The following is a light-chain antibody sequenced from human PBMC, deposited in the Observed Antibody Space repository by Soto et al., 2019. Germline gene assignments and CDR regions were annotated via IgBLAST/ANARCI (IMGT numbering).Light chain of an antibody. J-gene: IGKJ5*01. CDR1: QSVSIN. CDR2: DAS. Sequence: EIVSSHSPVPLSFSPVERATLSCRASQSVSINLAWYQQKPGQAPRLLIYDASTRATGIPARFSGSGSGTDFTLTISRLEPEDFAVYYCQQYGSSPPITFGQGTRLEIK. V-gene: IGKV3-20*01. CDR3: QQYGSSPPIT.